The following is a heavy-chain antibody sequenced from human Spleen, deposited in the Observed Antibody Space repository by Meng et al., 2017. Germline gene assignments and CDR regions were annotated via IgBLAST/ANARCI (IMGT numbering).Heavy chain of an antibody. D-gene: IGHD4-17*01. CDR3: AKVTNAFDI. Sequence: GGSLRLSCAASGFTFSSYAMSWVRQAPGKGLEWVSVIGGSGGGTHYADSVKGRFPVSRDNSKNTLYLQMNSLRGEDTARDYCAKVTNAFDIWGQGTVVTDSS. CDR2: IGGSGGGT. CDR1: GFTFSSYA. J-gene: IGHJ3*02. V-gene: IGHV3-23*01.